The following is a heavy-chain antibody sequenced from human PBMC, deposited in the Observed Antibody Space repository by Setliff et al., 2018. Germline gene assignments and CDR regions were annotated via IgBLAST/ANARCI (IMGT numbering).Heavy chain of an antibody. V-gene: IGHV4-28*03. D-gene: IGHD2-2*01. J-gene: IGHJ4*02. Sequence: SETLSLTCAVSGVSVNSLTWWSWVRQTPGKGLEWIGFIYHDGNPKFNPSVNYNPSLKSRVTMSIDKSKNQFSLNLRSVTAADTAVYYCTRGGERYHTAIWGQGLLVTVSS. CDR1: GVSVNSLTW. CDR2: IYHDGNP. CDR3: TRGGERYHTAI.